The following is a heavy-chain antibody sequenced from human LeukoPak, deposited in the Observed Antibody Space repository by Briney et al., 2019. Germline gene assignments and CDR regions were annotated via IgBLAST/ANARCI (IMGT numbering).Heavy chain of an antibody. Sequence: SETLSLTCTVSGGSISSSSYYWGWLRQPPGKGLEWIGSIYYSGSTYYNPSLKSRVTISVDTSKNQFSLKLSSVTAADTTVYYCARVPDYDSSGYRLGYFDLWGRGTLVTVSS. J-gene: IGHJ2*01. CDR2: IYYSGST. CDR1: GGSISSSSYY. CDR3: ARVPDYDSSGYRLGYFDL. D-gene: IGHD3-22*01. V-gene: IGHV4-39*01.